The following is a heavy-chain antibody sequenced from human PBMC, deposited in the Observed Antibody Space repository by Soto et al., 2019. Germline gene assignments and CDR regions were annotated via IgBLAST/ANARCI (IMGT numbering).Heavy chain of an antibody. D-gene: IGHD6-6*01. CDR1: GFTFSDYY. V-gene: IGHV3-11*06. CDR3: ARESIAYGTVDY. J-gene: IGHJ4*02. Sequence: QVHLLESGGGLVKPGGSLRLSCAASGFTFSDYYMNWIRQAPGKGLEWVSYISGSSSDTNYADSVKGRFTISRDNAKKSLYLQMNSLRAEDAAVYYCARESIAYGTVDYWGQGALVTVSS. CDR2: ISGSSSDT.